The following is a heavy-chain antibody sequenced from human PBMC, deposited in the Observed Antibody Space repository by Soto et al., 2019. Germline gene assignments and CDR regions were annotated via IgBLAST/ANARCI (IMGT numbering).Heavy chain of an antibody. J-gene: IGHJ4*02. V-gene: IGHV3-66*01. CDR1: GFTVSSNY. Sequence: EVQLVESGGGLVQPGGSLRLSCAASGFTVSSNYMSWVRQAPGKGLEWVSVIYSGGSTYYADSVKGRFTISRDNSKNTLYLQMTSLRAEDTAVYYCARDEEYSSSSLDYWGQGTLVTVSS. CDR3: ARDEEYSSSSLDY. D-gene: IGHD6-6*01. CDR2: IYSGGST.